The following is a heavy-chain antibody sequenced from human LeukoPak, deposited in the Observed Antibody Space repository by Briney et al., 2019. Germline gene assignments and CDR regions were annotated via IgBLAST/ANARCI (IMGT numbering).Heavy chain of an antibody. V-gene: IGHV3-21*01. CDR3: ASQITMVRGEGFDP. Sequence: GGSLRLSCAASGFTFSSYSMNWVRQAPGKGLEWVSSISSSSSYIYYADSVKGRFTISRDNAKNSLYLQMNSLRAEDTAVYYCASQITMVRGEGFDPWGQGTLVTVSS. J-gene: IGHJ5*02. CDR1: GFTFSSYS. D-gene: IGHD3-10*01. CDR2: ISSSSSYI.